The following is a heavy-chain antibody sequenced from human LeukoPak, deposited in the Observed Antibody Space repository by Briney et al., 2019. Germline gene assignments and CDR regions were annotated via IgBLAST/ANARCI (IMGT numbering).Heavy chain of an antibody. Sequence: PGGSLRLSCAASGFTFSSYAMNWVRQAPGKGLEWVSVISGGGDSTYYADSVKGRFTISRDNSKNTLYLQMNSLRAEDTAVYYCAKDRVLRYFDWLLEAFDIWGQGTMVTVSS. J-gene: IGHJ3*02. CDR2: ISGGGDST. CDR1: GFTFSSYA. V-gene: IGHV3-23*01. D-gene: IGHD3-9*01. CDR3: AKDRVLRYFDWLLEAFDI.